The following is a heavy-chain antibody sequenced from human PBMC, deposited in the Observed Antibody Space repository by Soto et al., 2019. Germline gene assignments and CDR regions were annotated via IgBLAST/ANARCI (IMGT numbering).Heavy chain of an antibody. D-gene: IGHD5-12*01. V-gene: IGHV4-30-4*01. CDR2: IYYSGST. CDR1: GGSINSGDYY. CDR3: ARLYTGYEAFDY. J-gene: IGHJ4*02. Sequence: SETLSLTCSVSGGSINSGDYYWSWIRQSPGKGLEWIGYIYYSGSTYYNPSLKSRSTISIDTSKNQFFLDVDSVAAADTAVYYCARLYTGYEAFDYWGQGTLVTVSS.